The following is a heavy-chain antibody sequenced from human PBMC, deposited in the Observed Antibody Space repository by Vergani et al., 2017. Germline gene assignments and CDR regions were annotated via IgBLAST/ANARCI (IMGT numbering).Heavy chain of an antibody. D-gene: IGHD3-22*01. CDR2: ISGSGGST. CDR1: GFTFSSYA. Sequence: EVQLLESGGGLVQPGGSLRLSCAASGFTFSSYAMSWVRQAPGKGLEWVSAISGSGGSTYYADSVKGRFTISRDNSKNTLYLQMNSLRAEDTAVYYCAKGGTYYDSSGYPYDAFDIWGQGTMVTVSS. V-gene: IGHV3-23*01. CDR3: AKGGTYYDSSGYPYDAFDI. J-gene: IGHJ3*02.